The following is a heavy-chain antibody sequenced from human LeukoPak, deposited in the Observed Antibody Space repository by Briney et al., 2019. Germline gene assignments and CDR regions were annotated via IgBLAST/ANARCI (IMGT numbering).Heavy chain of an antibody. V-gene: IGHV3-15*01. Sequence: PGGSLRLSCAASGFTFSNAWMSWVRQAPAKGLEWVGRIKRKTDGGTTGYAAPVKGRFTISRDDSKNTLYLQMNSLQTEDTAVYYCTTTPGYSSGWYDVDYWGQGTLVTVSS. CDR2: IKRKTDGGTT. CDR1: GFTFSNAW. J-gene: IGHJ4*02. D-gene: IGHD6-19*01. CDR3: TTTPGYSSGWYDVDY.